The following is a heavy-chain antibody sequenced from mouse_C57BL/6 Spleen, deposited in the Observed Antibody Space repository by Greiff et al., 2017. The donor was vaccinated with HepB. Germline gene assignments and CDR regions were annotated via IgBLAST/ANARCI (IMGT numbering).Heavy chain of an antibody. D-gene: IGHD2-5*01. CDR2: IYPGNSDT. CDR3: TRTLYSNSHFDY. CDR1: GYTFTSYW. J-gene: IGHJ2*01. V-gene: IGHV1-5*01. Sequence: EVQRVESGTVLARPGASVKMSCKTSGYTFTSYWMHWVKQRPGQGLEWIGAIYPGNSDTSYNQKFKGKAKLTAVTSASTAYMELSSLTNEDSAVYYCTRTLYSNSHFDYWGQGTTLTVSS.